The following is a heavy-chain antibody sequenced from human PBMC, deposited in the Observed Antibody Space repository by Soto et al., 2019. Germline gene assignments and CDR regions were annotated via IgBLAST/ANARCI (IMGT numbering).Heavy chain of an antibody. J-gene: IGHJ5*02. Sequence: SETLSLTCTVSGGSISNYYNMWIRQPPGKGLEYIGFIYNSGNTNHNPSLKSRVTISVDKSKNQFSLTLSFVTAADTAVYYCARDSLTGNYFDPWGQGTLVTVSS. CDR2: IYNSGNT. CDR3: ARDSLTGNYFDP. CDR1: GGSISNYY. V-gene: IGHV4-59*12. D-gene: IGHD1-7*01.